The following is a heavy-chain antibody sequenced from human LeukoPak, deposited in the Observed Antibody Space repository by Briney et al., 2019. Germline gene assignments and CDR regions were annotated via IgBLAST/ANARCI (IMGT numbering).Heavy chain of an antibody. J-gene: IGHJ3*02. D-gene: IGHD3-10*01. Sequence: ASVKVSCKASGYTFTGYYMHWVRQAPGQGLEWMGWINPNSGGTNYAQKFQGRVTMTRDTSISTAYMELSRLRSEDTAVYYCASSPMALRAFDIWGQGTMVTVSS. V-gene: IGHV1-2*02. CDR1: GYTFTGYY. CDR3: ASSPMALRAFDI. CDR2: INPNSGGT.